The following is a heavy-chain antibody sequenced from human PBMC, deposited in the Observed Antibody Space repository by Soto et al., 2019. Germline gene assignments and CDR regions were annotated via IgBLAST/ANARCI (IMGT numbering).Heavy chain of an antibody. V-gene: IGHV1-69*02. CDR1: GGTFSSYI. Sequence: AFETSGGTFSSYIIIVVRQAPGQGLEWMGRIIPILGIANYAQKFQGRVTITADKSTSTAYMELSSLRSEDTAVYYCASASLAPPWFDPWGQGTLVTVSS. CDR3: ASASLAPPWFDP. CDR2: IIPILGIA. J-gene: IGHJ5*02.